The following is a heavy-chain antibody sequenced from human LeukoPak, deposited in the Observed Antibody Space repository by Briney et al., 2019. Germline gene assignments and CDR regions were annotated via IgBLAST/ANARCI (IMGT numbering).Heavy chain of an antibody. J-gene: IGHJ5*02. CDR3: ARLYCSSTSCYRPYNWFDP. V-gene: IGHV2-5*01. CDR1: GISLSTSGVG. CDR2: IYWNDDK. Sequence: SGPTLVNPTQTLTLTCTFSGISLSTSGVGVGWIRQPPVKALEWLALIYWNDDKRYSPSLKSRLTITKDTSKNQVVLTMTNMDPVDTATYYCARLYCSSTSCYRPYNWFDPWGQGTLVTVSS. D-gene: IGHD2-2*01.